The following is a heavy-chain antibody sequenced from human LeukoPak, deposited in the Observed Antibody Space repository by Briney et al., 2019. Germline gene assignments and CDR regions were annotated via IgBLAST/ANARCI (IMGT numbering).Heavy chain of an antibody. J-gene: IGHJ4*02. Sequence: QPGGSLRISCAASGFNFRNYAMNWVRQAPGKGLEWVSAVAGSGGTTYYADSVKGRFTISRDNSINTLYLQMNSLRAEDTAVYYCTRTFYLDSSSYFYFWGLGTLVTVSS. CDR2: VAGSGGTT. D-gene: IGHD3-22*01. CDR3: TRTFYLDSSSYFYF. CDR1: GFNFRNYA. V-gene: IGHV3-23*01.